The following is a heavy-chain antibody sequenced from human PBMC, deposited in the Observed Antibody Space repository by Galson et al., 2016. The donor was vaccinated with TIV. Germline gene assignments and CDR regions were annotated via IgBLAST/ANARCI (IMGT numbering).Heavy chain of an antibody. J-gene: IGHJ6*02. CDR1: GYTFSYYG. CDR2: ISGHTGNT. Sequence: SVKVSCKASGYTFSYYGISWVRRAPGQGLEWMGWISGHTGNTDYARKFQGRLVMTTDTSTGTAFMEVRSLTSDDTAVYYCARDRGSMTMILVVGDYYGIGVWGQGTTVTVSS. V-gene: IGHV1-18*04. CDR3: ARDRGSMTMILVVGDYYGIGV. D-gene: IGHD3-22*01.